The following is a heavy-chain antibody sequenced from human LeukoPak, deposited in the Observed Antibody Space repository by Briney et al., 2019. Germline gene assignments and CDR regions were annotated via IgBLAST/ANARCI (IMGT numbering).Heavy chain of an antibody. CDR3: ARDSRGVGDYVWGNWFDP. D-gene: IGHD3-16*01. CDR1: GGSISSGGYY. V-gene: IGHV4-31*11. CDR2: IYYSGST. J-gene: IGHJ5*02. Sequence: SGTLSLTCAVSGGSISSGGYYWSWIRQHPGKGLEWIGYIYYSGSTYYNPSLESRVTISVDTSKNQFSLKLSSVTAADTAVYYCARDSRGVGDYVWGNWFDPWGQGTLVTVSS.